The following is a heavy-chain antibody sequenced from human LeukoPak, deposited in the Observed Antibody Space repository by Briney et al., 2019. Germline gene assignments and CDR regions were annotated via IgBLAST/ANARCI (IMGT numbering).Heavy chain of an antibody. CDR2: ISSSSSYI. CDR3: ARSRTGDGTPSDY. V-gene: IGHV3-21*01. J-gene: IGHJ4*02. D-gene: IGHD7-27*01. Sequence: GGSLRLSCAASGFTLSSYSMNWVRQAPGKGLEWVSSISSSSSYIYYADSVKGRFTISRDNAKNSLYLQMNSLRAEDTTVYYCARSRTGDGTPSDYWGQGTLVTVSS. CDR1: GFTLSSYS.